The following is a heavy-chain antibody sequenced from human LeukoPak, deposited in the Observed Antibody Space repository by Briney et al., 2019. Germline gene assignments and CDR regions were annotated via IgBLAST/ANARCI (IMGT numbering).Heavy chain of an antibody. J-gene: IGHJ5*02. D-gene: IGHD4-17*01. CDR3: ARGWEDYGNNWFDP. Sequence: ASVKVSCKASGYTFTSYAMHWVRQAPGQRLEWMGWISPDNGNTKYSQKFQGRVTITRDTSASTAYMELRSLRSDDTAVYYCARGWEDYGNNWFDPWGQGTLVTVSS. V-gene: IGHV1-3*01. CDR2: ISPDNGNT. CDR1: GYTFTSYA.